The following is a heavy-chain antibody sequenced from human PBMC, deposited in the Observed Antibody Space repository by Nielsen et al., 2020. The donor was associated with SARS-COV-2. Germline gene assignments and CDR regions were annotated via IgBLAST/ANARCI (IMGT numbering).Heavy chain of an antibody. J-gene: IGHJ2*01. V-gene: IGHV3-21*01. CDR1: GFSFTSYT. CDR3: ARDQDGGAATSNFYFDL. Sequence: GGSLRLSCATSGFSFTSYTMNWVRQAPGKGLEWVSSITMSGRYMYYADSLRGRFTVSRDNAENSLFLQMSSLRDKDTAVYYCARDQDGGAATSNFYFDLWGRGTLVIVSS. D-gene: IGHD6-25*01. CDR2: ITMSGRYM.